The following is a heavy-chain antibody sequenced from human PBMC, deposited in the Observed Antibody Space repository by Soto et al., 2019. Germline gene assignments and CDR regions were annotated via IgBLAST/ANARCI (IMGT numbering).Heavy chain of an antibody. Sequence: SETLSLTCAVSGGSISSGGYSWSWIRQPPGKGLEWIGYIYHSGSTYYNPSLKSRVTISVDRSKNQFSLKLSSVTAADTAVYYCARGRVAAADRPDIPSDYWGQGTLVTVSS. D-gene: IGHD6-13*01. V-gene: IGHV4-30-2*01. CDR2: IYHSGST. CDR1: GGSISSGGYS. CDR3: ARGRVAAADRPDIPSDY. J-gene: IGHJ4*02.